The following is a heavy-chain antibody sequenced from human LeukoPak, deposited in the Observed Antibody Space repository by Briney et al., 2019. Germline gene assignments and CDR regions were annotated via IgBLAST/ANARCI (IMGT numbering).Heavy chain of an antibody. CDR1: GYTFTSYG. V-gene: IGHV1-46*01. CDR2: INPSGGST. CDR3: ARVRYGDYGLMGFDI. J-gene: IGHJ3*02. D-gene: IGHD4-17*01. Sequence: ASVKVSCKASGYTFTSYGISWVRQAPGQGLEWMGIINPSGGSTSYAQKFQGRVTMTRDMSTSTVYMELSSLRSEDTAVYYCARVRYGDYGLMGFDIWGQGTMVTVSS.